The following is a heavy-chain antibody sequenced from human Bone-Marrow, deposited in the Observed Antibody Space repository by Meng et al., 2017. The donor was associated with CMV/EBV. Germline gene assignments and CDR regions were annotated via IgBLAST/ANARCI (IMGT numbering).Heavy chain of an antibody. CDR2: IRWNGDTT. CDR3: SRAVRPTLADALEI. D-gene: IGHD2/OR15-2a*01. CDR1: GFTFDDYG. J-gene: IGHJ3*02. Sequence: GESLKISCAASGFTFDDYGMNWVRQAPGKGLEWVSAIRWNGDTTGYADSVKGRFTISRDNAKNSLYLQMNSLRAEDTALYCCSRAVRPTLADALEIWGQGTVVTVSS. V-gene: IGHV3-20*04.